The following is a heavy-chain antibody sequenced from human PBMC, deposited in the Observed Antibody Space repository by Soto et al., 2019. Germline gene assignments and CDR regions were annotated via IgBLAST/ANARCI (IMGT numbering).Heavy chain of an antibody. D-gene: IGHD2-8*01. Sequence: EVQLLESGGGLGQPGGSLRLSCTASGFTFRKYAMSWVRQAPGKGLEWISGISDSDDDTYYADSVRGRFTISRDNSKNKLYLQMNSLRGDDPAVYYCAKDGGVSARYFDTWGQGTLVTVSS. CDR1: GFTFRKYA. J-gene: IGHJ4*02. CDR2: ISDSDDDT. CDR3: AKDGGVSARYFDT. V-gene: IGHV3-23*01.